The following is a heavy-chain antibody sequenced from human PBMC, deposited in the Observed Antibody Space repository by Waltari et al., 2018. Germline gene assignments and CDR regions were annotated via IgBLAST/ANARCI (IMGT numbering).Heavy chain of an antibody. CDR2: ISSTSSTI. CDR1: GFIFSTYS. D-gene: IGHD1-1*01. Sequence: EVQLVDSGGGLVKSGGSLRLSCVASGFIFSTYSINWVRQAPGKGLEWVSSISSTSSTIHYADSVKGRFTIARDNSKNSLYLQMNSLRAEDTALYYCARAFPRTTGTTGPYDYWGQGTLVTVSS. CDR3: ARAFPRTTGTTGPYDY. V-gene: IGHV3-21*01. J-gene: IGHJ4*02.